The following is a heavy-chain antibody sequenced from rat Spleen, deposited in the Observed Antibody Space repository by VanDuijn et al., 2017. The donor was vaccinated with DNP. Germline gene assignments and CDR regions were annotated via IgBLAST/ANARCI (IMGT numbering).Heavy chain of an antibody. CDR2: ITTGGGYA. V-gene: IGHV5-25*01. Sequence: EVQLVESGGGLVQPGRSLKLSCAASGFSFSNYYMAWVRQAPTKGLEWVASITTGGGYAHYRDSVKGRFTISRDNAKSTLYLQMDSLRSEDMATYYCIRWNSGHFDYWGQGVMVTVSS. D-gene: IGHD4-3*01. CDR3: IRWNSGHFDY. CDR1: GFSFSNYY. J-gene: IGHJ2*01.